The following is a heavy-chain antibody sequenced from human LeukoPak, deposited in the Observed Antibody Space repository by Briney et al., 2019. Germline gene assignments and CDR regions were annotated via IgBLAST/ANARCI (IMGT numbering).Heavy chain of an antibody. Sequence: SETLSLTCTVSAYSISSGYYWGWIRQPPGKGLEWIGSISHSGSTYYNPSLKSRVTISVDTSKNQFSLKLSSVTAADTAVYYCARVVRGYYDSSGYYYDWFDPWGQGTLVTVSS. CDR1: AYSISSGYY. CDR3: ARVVRGYYDSSGYYYDWFDP. D-gene: IGHD3-22*01. J-gene: IGHJ5*02. V-gene: IGHV4-38-2*02. CDR2: ISHSGST.